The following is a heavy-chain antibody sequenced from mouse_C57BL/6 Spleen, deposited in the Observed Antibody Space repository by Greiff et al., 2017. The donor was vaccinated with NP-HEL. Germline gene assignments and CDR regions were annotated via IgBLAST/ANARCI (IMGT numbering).Heavy chain of an antibody. D-gene: IGHD1-1*01. CDR2: IWSDGST. V-gene: IGHV2-6-1*01. J-gene: IGHJ1*03. CDR1: GFSLTSYG. Sequence: QVQLKESGPGLVAPSQSLSITCTVSGFSLTSYGVHWVRQPPGKGLEWLVVIWSDGSTTYNSALKSRLSISKDNSKSQVFLKMNSLQTDDSAMYYCARHASSYDYFDVWGTGTTVTVSS. CDR3: ARHASSYDYFDV.